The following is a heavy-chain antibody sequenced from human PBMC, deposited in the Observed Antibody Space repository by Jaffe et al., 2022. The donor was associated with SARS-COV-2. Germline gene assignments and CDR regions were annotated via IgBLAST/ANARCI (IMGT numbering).Heavy chain of an antibody. CDR1: QYTLTTRY. Sequence: QVQLVQSGAEVRKPGASVRVSCKASQYTLTTRYVHWIRQAPGQGLEWMGIIDPSGGATSYAQKLQGRVGMASDTSTSTVYMELSSLTSDDTAVYYCAIGKPSDAFDIWGQGTLVTVSS. CDR2: IDPSGGAT. CDR3: AIGKPSDAFDI. V-gene: IGHV1-46*04. J-gene: IGHJ3*02. D-gene: IGHD1-1*01.